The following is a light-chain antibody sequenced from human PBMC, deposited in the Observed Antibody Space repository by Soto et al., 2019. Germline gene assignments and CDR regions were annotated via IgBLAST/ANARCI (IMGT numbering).Light chain of an antibody. CDR3: QHYNSYSEA. CDR1: QSIGIY. Sequence: DIQMTQSPSSLSASVGDRVTITCRASQSIGIYLNLYHQKQGKAPKLLIYKASTLKSGVPSRFSGSGSGTEFSLTISSLQPDDFETYYCQHYNSYSEAFGQGTKVDI. J-gene: IGKJ1*01. V-gene: IGKV1-5*03. CDR2: KAS.